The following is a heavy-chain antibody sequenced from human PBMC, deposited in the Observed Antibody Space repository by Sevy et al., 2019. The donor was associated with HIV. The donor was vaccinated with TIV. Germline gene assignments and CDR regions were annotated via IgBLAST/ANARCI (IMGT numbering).Heavy chain of an antibody. V-gene: IGHV3-23*01. CDR2: IGGGDT. CDR3: AKDGVSRNKLWDWFDP. D-gene: IGHD2-21*01. J-gene: IGHJ5*02. Sequence: GGSLRLSCATSGFTFNIYAMSWVRQAPGKGLEWVSTIGGGDTYYADSVTGRFTFSRDDSKSAVYLQMKSLRAGDTAVYYCAKDGVSRNKLWDWFDPWGQGTLVTVSS. CDR1: GFTFNIYA.